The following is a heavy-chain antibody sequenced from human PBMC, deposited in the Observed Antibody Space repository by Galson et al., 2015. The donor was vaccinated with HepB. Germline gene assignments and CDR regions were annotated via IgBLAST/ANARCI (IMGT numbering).Heavy chain of an antibody. CDR2: IKQDGSEK. J-gene: IGHJ6*03. CDR1: GFTFSSYW. Sequence: SLRLSCAASGFTFSSYWMSWVRQAPGKGLEWVANIKQDGSEKYYVDSVKGRFTISRDNAKNSLYLQMNSLRAEDTAVYYCERDFGYDFWSGYYGYYYMVVWGKGTTVTVAS. D-gene: IGHD3-3*01. V-gene: IGHV3-7*03. CDR3: ERDFGYDFWSGYYGYYYMVV.